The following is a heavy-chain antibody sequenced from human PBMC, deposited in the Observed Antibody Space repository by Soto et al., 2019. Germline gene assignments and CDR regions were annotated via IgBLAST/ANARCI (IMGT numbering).Heavy chain of an antibody. Sequence: SETLSLTCAVYGGSFSGYYWSWIRQPPGKGLEWIGEINHSGSTNYNPSLKSRVTISVDTSKNQFSLKLSSVTAADTAVYYCARLNGYCVGTSCHGYYGMDVWGQGTTVTVSS. V-gene: IGHV4-34*01. J-gene: IGHJ6*02. CDR2: INHSGST. D-gene: IGHD2-2*03. CDR1: GGSFSGYY. CDR3: ARLNGYCVGTSCHGYYGMDV.